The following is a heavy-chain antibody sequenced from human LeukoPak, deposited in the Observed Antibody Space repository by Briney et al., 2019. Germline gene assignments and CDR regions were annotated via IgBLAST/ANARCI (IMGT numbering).Heavy chain of an antibody. CDR3: ARGHPGAFDI. J-gene: IGHJ3*02. CDR2: ISGSEKTI. Sequence: GGSLRLSCAASGFTFSRYEMSWVRQAPGKGLEWISYISGSEKTIAYADSVKGRFTISRDSARNSLFLQMNSLRVEDRAVYYCARGHPGAFDIWGQGTMVTVSS. CDR1: GFTFSRYE. V-gene: IGHV3-48*03.